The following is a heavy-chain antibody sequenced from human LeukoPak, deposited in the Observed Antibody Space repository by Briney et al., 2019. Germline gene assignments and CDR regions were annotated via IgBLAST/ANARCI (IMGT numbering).Heavy chain of an antibody. V-gene: IGHV3-23*01. CDR3: AKAEGSGNQPFDY. CDR1: GFTFSSYA. D-gene: IGHD3-10*01. Sequence: GGSLRLSCAASGFTFSSYAMSWVRQAPGKGLGWVSAISGSGGSTYYADSVKGRFTISRDNSKNTLYLQMNSLRAEDTAVYYCAKAEGSGNQPFDYWGQGTLVTVSS. CDR2: ISGSGGST. J-gene: IGHJ4*02.